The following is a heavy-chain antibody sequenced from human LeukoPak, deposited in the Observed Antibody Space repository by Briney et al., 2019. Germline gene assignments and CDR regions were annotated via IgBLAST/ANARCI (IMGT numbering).Heavy chain of an antibody. V-gene: IGHV3-43*01. Sequence: GGSLRLSCAASGFTFDDYAMFWVRQAPGKGLEWVSLISWDGDSTYYADSVKGRFTISRDNSKNSLYLQMNSLRTEDTALYYCAKDYVGRGPGYFDYWGQGTLVTVSS. CDR1: GFTFDDYA. D-gene: IGHD3-10*01. CDR3: AKDYVGRGPGYFDY. J-gene: IGHJ4*02. CDR2: ISWDGDST.